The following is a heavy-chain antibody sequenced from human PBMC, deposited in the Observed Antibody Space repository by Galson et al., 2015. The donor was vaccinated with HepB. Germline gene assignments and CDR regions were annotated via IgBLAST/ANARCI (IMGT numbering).Heavy chain of an antibody. CDR2: MNPNSGNT. Sequence: SVKVSCKASGYTFTSYDINWARQATGQGLEWMGWMNPNSGNTGYAQKFQGRVTMTRNTSISTAYMELSSLRSEDTAVYYCARHSSSSVGAIDYWGQGTLVTVSS. D-gene: IGHD6-6*01. CDR3: ARHSSSSVGAIDY. V-gene: IGHV1-8*01. J-gene: IGHJ4*02. CDR1: GYTFTSYD.